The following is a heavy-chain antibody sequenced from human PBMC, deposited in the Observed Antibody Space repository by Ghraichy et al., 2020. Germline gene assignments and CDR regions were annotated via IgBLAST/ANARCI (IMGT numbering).Heavy chain of an antibody. CDR1: GFSLSDYW. Sequence: GGSLRLSCTASGFSLSDYWMSWVRQPPGRGLEWVVLMKPDGSIKESADSVRGRFRVSRDNGQNTLYLQIDSLRVDDTAVYFCARDPNWESSDLWGQGATVIVSS. CDR2: MKPDGSIK. D-gene: IGHD1-26*01. V-gene: IGHV3-7*03. J-gene: IGHJ5*02. CDR3: ARDPNWESSDL.